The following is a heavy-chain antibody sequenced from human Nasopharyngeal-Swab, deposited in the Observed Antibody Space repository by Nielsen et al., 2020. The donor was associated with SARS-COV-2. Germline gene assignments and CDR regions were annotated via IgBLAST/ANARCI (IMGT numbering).Heavy chain of an antibody. CDR1: GYTFTSYY. CDR2: INPRGGST. CDR3: GRSYSIAAAGGLVVVTAIHYAFDI. J-gene: IGHJ3*02. D-gene: IGHD2-21*02. V-gene: IGHV1-46*01. Sequence: ASVKVSCKASGYTFTSYYMHWVRQAPGQGLEWMGIINPRGGSTSYAQKFQGRVTMTRDTSTSTDYMELSSLRSEDTAVYYCGRSYSIAAAGGLVVVTAIHYAFDIWGQGTMVTVSS.